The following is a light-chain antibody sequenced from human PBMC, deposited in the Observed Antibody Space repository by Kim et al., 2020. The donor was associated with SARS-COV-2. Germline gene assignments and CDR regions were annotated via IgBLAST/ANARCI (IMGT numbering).Light chain of an antibody. V-gene: IGLV6-57*02. Sequence: NFMLTQPPSVSESPGKTVTISCTGSSGRVASNYVQWYQQRPGSAPTTVIYEDNQRPSGVPDRFSGSIDSSSNSASLTISGLKTGDEADYYCQSYDSSNPWVFGGGTQLTVL. J-gene: IGLJ3*02. CDR3: QSYDSSNPWV. CDR2: EDN. CDR1: SGRVASNY.